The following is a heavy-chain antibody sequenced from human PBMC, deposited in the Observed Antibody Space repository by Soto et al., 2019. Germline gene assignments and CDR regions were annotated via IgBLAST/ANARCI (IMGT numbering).Heavy chain of an antibody. V-gene: IGHV4-34*01. CDR3: ARGRRLVLPRRNNWFDP. CDR2: INHSGST. J-gene: IGHJ5*02. Sequence: PSETLSLTCAVYGGSFSGYYWSWIRQPPGEGLEWIGEINHSGSTNYNPSLKSRVTISVDTSKNQFSLKLSSVTAADTAVYYCARGRRLVLPRRNNWFDPWGQGPLVTVS. CDR1: GGSFSGYY. D-gene: IGHD6-6*01.